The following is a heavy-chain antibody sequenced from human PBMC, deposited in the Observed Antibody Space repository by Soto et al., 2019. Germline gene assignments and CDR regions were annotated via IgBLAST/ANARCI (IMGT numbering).Heavy chain of an antibody. Sequence: QITLKESGPPLVRPTQTLTLTCAFSGFSLSTSGVGVGWIRQPPGKALEWLAVIYWDDSKHYSPSLRSRLTITKDTSKHQVVLTMTNMDSMDTGTYYCAHKGPEDWPLDYWGQGTLVTVSS. CDR2: IYWDDSK. CDR3: AHKGPEDWPLDY. CDR1: GFSLSTSGVG. J-gene: IGHJ4*02. D-gene: IGHD3-9*01. V-gene: IGHV2-5*02.